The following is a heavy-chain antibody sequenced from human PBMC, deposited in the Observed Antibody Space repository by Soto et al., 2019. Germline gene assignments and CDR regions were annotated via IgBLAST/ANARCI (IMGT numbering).Heavy chain of an antibody. D-gene: IGHD3-22*01. CDR1: GGTFSSYA. J-gene: IGHJ3*02. CDR3: ARVPYDSSRLYFDI. Sequence: ASVKVSCKASGGTFSSYAISWVRQAPGQGLEWMGGIIPIFGTANYAQKFQGRVTITADESTSTAYMELSSLRSEDTAVYYCARVPYDSSRLYFDIWGQGTMVTVSS. CDR2: IIPIFGTA. V-gene: IGHV1-69*13.